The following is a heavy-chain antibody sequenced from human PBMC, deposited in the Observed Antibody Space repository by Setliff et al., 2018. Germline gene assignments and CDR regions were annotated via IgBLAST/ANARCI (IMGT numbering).Heavy chain of an antibody. CDR1: GGSISSSNW. V-gene: IGHV4-4*02. CDR3: AREKGDPNYNFWSGYYLYYYYGMDV. D-gene: IGHD3-3*01. CDR2: IYHSGST. Sequence: PSETLSLTCAVSGGSISSSNWWSWVRQPPGKGLEWIGEIYHSGSTNYNPSLKSRATISVDKSKNQFSLKLSSVTAADTAVYYCAREKGDPNYNFWSGYYLYYYYGMDVWGQGTTVTVSS. J-gene: IGHJ6*02.